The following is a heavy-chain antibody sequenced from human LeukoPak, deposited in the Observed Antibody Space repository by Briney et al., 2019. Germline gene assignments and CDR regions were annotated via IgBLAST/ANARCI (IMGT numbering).Heavy chain of an antibody. Sequence: SETVSLTCTVSGGSISSYYVSWIRQPPGKGLEWIGYISYTGSTDYNPSLKIRVTISVDMSKNQFSLKVSSVTAADTAVYYCARGSVYFDSWGQGTLVTASS. J-gene: IGHJ4*02. V-gene: IGHV4-59*01. CDR3: ARGSVYFDS. CDR2: ISYTGST. CDR1: GGSISSYY.